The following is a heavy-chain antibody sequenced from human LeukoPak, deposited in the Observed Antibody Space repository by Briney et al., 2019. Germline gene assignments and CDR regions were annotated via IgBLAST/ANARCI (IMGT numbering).Heavy chain of an antibody. J-gene: IGHJ4*02. CDR2: ISGSGGST. Sequence: PGGSLRLSCAASGFTFSSYAMSWVRQAPGKGLEWVSAISGSGGSTYYADSVKGRFAISRDNSKNTLYLQMNSLRAEDTAVYHCAKDALAAAGIYYFDYWGQGTLVTVSS. CDR1: GFTFSSYA. D-gene: IGHD6-13*01. V-gene: IGHV3-23*01. CDR3: AKDALAAAGIYYFDY.